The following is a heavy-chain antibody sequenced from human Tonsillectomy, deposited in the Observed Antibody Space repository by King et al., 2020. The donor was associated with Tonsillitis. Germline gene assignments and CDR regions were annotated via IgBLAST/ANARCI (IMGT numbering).Heavy chain of an antibody. CDR2: IYYSGST. V-gene: IGHV4-39*01. CDR3: ARSAVAGHLDY. CDR1: GGSISSSSYY. D-gene: IGHD6-19*01. J-gene: IGHJ4*02. Sequence: QLQESGPGLVKPSETLSLTCTVSGGSISSSSYYWGWIRQPPGKGLEWIGSIYYSGSTYYNPSLKSRVTISVDTSKNQFSLKLSSVTAADTAVYYCARSAVAGHLDYWGQGTLVTVSS.